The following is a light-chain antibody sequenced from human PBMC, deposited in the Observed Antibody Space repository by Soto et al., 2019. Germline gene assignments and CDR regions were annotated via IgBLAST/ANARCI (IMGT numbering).Light chain of an antibody. CDR2: GAS. J-gene: IGKJ2*01. V-gene: IGKV1-17*01. CDR1: QDIGND. CDR3: LQHNSYPYT. Sequence: DIQMTQSPSSLSASVGDRVTITCRASQDIGNDLGWFQQKPGKAPKRLIYGASILQSGVQSRFSCSGSGIEFTLTITSLQPEDFATFYCLQHNSYPYTFGQGTKLEIK.